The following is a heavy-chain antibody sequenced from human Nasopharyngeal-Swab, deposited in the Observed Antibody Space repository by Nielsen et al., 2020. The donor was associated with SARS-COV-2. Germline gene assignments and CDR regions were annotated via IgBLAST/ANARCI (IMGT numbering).Heavy chain of an antibody. CDR2: VDYDGVRT. CDR1: GYTFSSYA. J-gene: IGHJ4*02. Sequence: GESLKISCTGSGYTFSSYAISWVRQAPGQGLEWVSTVDYDGVRTHYADSVEGRFIISRDNSKNTVYLQIKSLGVEDAAVYYCATWMTAHFDYWGQGTLVT. CDR3: ATWMTAHFDY. D-gene: IGHD5-18*01. V-gene: IGHV3-23*01.